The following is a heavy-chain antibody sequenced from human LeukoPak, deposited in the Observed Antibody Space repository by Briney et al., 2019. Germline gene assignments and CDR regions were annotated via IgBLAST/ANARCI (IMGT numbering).Heavy chain of an antibody. J-gene: IGHJ4*02. CDR3: ARVQGSDTSGSFDH. V-gene: IGHV1-8*01. CDR1: GYTFTSYD. D-gene: IGHD1-26*01. Sequence: GASVKVSCKASGYTFTSYDINWVRQATGQGLEWMGWMDPNSGNTGYAQGFQGRVTLTRSTSLSEAYMELTSLKFEDTAVYYCARVQGSDTSGSFDHWGQGTLVTVSS. CDR2: MDPNSGNT.